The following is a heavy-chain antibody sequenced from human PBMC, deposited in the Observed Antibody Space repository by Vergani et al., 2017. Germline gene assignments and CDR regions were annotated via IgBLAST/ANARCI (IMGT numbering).Heavy chain of an antibody. D-gene: IGHD4-17*01. CDR3: AKDYYGDYVLDY. CDR1: GFTFSSYS. CDR2: ISWDGGST. J-gene: IGHJ4*02. Sequence: EVQLVESGGGLVQPGGSLRLSCAASGFTFSSYSMHWVRQAPGKGLEWVSLISWDGGSTYYADSVKGRFTISRDNSKNSLYLQMNSLRTEDTALYYCAKDYYGDYVLDYWGQGTLVTVSS. V-gene: IGHV3-43*01.